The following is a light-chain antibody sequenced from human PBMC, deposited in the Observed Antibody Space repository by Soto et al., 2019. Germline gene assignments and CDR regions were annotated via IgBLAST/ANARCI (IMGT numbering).Light chain of an antibody. Sequence: QSALTQPPSGSGSPGQSVTISCTGTSSDVGGYNYVSWYQQHPGKAPKLMISEVSKRPSGVPDRFSGSKSGNTASLTVSGFQAEDEADYYCSSFAGNNNVVFGGGTKLTVL. V-gene: IGLV2-8*01. CDR2: EVS. CDR3: SSFAGNNNVV. CDR1: SSDVGGYNY. J-gene: IGLJ2*01.